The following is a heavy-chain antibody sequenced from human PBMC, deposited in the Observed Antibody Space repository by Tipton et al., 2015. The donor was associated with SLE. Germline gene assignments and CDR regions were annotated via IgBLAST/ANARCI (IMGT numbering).Heavy chain of an antibody. D-gene: IGHD6-19*01. CDR3: ARAKRIIAVAGTSPYYFDY. CDR1: RGSFSGYH. Sequence: TLSLTCTIYRGSFSGYHWSWIRQPPGKGLEWIGEINHSGSTNYNPSLKSRVTISVDPSKNQFSLKLTSVTAADTAVYYCARAKRIIAVAGTSPYYFDYWGQGTLVTVSS. CDR2: INHSGST. V-gene: IGHV4-34*01. J-gene: IGHJ4*02.